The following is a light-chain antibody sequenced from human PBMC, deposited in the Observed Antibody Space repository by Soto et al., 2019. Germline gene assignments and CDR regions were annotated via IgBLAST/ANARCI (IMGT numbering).Light chain of an antibody. V-gene: IGKV1-39*01. J-gene: IGKJ5*01. CDR2: AAS. CDR1: QNISSY. CDR3: LRSHSTPPVA. Sequence: DTQTTHTRSSLSASVEERSTRSCPASQNISSYLNWYQQKPGKAPKRLIYAASSLQSGVPSRFSVCSTRRGFTIYVCGLGLEAFAPYRSLRSHSTPPVAFGRGTRLEI.